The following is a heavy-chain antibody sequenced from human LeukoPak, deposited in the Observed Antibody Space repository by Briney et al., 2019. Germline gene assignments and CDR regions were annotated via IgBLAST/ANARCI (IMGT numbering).Heavy chain of an antibody. CDR3: ARVYSGWCYFDY. CDR2: ISSSGSTI. V-gene: IGHV3-48*03. Sequence: PGGSLRLSCAASGFTFSSYEMNWVRQAPGKGLEWVSYISSSGSTIYYADSVKGRFTISGDNAKNSLYLQMNSLRAEDTAVYYCARVYSGWCYFDYWGQGTLVTVAS. D-gene: IGHD5-12*01. CDR1: GFTFSSYE. J-gene: IGHJ4*02.